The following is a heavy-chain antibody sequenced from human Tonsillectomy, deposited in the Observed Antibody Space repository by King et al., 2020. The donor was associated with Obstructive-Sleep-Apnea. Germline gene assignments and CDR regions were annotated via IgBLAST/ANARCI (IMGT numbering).Heavy chain of an antibody. CDR3: ARDEFATIDY. CDR2: ISYDGSNK. CDR1: GFTFSSYA. V-gene: IGHV3-30-3*01. D-gene: IGHD5-12*01. J-gene: IGHJ4*02. Sequence: VQLVESGGGVVQPGRSLRLSCAASGFTFSSYAMHWVRQAPGKGLEWVAVISYDGSNKYYADSVKGRLTISRDNSKNTLYLQMNSLRAEDTAVYYCARDEFATIDYWGQGTLVTVSS.